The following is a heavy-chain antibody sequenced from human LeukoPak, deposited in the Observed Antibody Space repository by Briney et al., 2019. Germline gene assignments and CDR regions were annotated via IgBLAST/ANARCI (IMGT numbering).Heavy chain of an antibody. CDR3: ARDSGSYQSPFDY. D-gene: IGHD1-26*01. CDR1: GGSISSYY. J-gene: IGHJ4*02. Sequence: SETLSLTCTVSGGSISSYYWSWIRQPPGKGLEWIGYIYYSGSTNYNPSLKSRVTISVDTSKNQFSLKLSSVPAADTAVYYCARDSGSYQSPFDYWGQETLVTVSS. V-gene: IGHV4-59*01. CDR2: IYYSGST.